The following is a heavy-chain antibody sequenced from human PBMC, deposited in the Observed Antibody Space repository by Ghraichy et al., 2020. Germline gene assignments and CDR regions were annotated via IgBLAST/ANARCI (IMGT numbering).Heavy chain of an antibody. Sequence: ALRLSCAASGFTFDDYAMHWVRQAPGKGLEWVSGISWNSGSIGYADSVKGRFTISRDNAKNSLYLQMNSLRAEDTALYYCAKGGDGNYYYGMDVWGQGTTVTVSS. V-gene: IGHV3-9*01. CDR3: AKGGDGNYYYGMDV. CDR1: GFTFDDYA. J-gene: IGHJ6*02. CDR2: ISWNSGSI. D-gene: IGHD7-27*01.